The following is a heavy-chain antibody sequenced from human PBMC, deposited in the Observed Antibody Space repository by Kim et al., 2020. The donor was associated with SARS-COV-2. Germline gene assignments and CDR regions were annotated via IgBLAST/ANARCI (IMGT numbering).Heavy chain of an antibody. Sequence: GGSLRLSCAASGFTFSNYGMHWVRQAPGKGLEWVAVIAFDGSDRYYADSVKGRFTISRDSSKNTLYLHMNSLRVEDTAVYYCAKGSASGRDYYGLDVWG. V-gene: IGHV3-30*18. D-gene: IGHD2-2*01. CDR2: IAFDGSDR. CDR3: AKGSASGRDYYGLDV. J-gene: IGHJ6*02. CDR1: GFTFSNYG.